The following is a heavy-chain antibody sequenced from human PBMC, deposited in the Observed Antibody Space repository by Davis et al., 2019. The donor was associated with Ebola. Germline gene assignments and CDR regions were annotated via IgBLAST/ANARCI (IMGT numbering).Heavy chain of an antibody. V-gene: IGHV1-58*02. Sequence: SVKVSCKASGFTFTSSAMQWVRQARGQRLEWIGWIVVGSGNTNYARKFQERVTITRDMSTSTAYMELSSLRSEDTAVYYCAARPRNYYYYGMDVWGQGTTVTVSS. CDR2: IVVGSGNT. CDR3: AARPRNYYYYGMDV. CDR1: GFTFTSSA. D-gene: IGHD1-14*01. J-gene: IGHJ6*02.